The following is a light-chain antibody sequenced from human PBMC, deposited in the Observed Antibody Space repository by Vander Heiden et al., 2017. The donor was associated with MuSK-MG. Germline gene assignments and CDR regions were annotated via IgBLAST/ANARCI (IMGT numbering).Light chain of an antibody. CDR2: GAS. J-gene: IGKJ4*01. Sequence: EIAMTQSPVTLSVSPGERATLSCRASQSVSGNLAWYQQKPGQAPRLLIYGASTRATGIPARFSGSGSGTEFTLTISSLQSEDVAIYYCQQYNKWPFTFGGGTKVEIK. CDR3: QQYNKWPFT. V-gene: IGKV3-15*01. CDR1: QSVSGN.